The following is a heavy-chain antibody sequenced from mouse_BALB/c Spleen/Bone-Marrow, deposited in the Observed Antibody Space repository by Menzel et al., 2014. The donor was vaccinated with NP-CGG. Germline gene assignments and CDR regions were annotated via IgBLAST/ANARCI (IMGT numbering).Heavy chain of an antibody. Sequence: LQQSGGGLVQPGGSLKLSCATSGFTFSDYYMYWVRRTPEKRLEWVAYISNGGGSTYYPDTVKGRFTISRDNAKNTLYLQMSRLKSEDTAMYYCARQGIYYGYDPFAYWGQGTLVTVS. J-gene: IGHJ3*01. CDR3: ARQGIYYGYDPFAY. D-gene: IGHD2-2*01. CDR1: GFTFSDYY. V-gene: IGHV5-12*02. CDR2: ISNGGGST.